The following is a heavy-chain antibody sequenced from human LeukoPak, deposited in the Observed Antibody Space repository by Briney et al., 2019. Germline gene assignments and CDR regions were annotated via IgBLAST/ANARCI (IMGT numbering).Heavy chain of an antibody. CDR3: AKDGVAVGTETDV. CDR1: GFTFSSYA. D-gene: IGHD6-19*01. J-gene: IGHJ6*04. V-gene: IGHV3-23*01. Sequence: GGSLRLSCAASGFTFSSYAISWVRQAPGKGLEWVSAISGSGGSTYYADSVKGRFTISRDNSKNTLYLQMNSLRAEDTAVYYCAKDGVAVGTETDVWGKGTTVTVSS. CDR2: ISGSGGST.